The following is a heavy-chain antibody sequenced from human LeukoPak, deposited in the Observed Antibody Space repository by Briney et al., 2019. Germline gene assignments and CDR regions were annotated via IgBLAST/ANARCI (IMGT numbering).Heavy chain of an antibody. CDR3: ARGPANHYGMDV. V-gene: IGHV3-20*01. D-gene: IGHD4/OR15-4a*01. CDR1: GFTFDDYG. Sequence: GGSLRLSCAASGFTFDDYGMSWVRQAPGKGLEWVSGTNWNGGSTSYADSVKGRFTISRNNAKNSLYLQMNSLRVEVTALYHCARGPANHYGMDVWGQGTTVTVSS. CDR2: TNWNGGST. J-gene: IGHJ6*02.